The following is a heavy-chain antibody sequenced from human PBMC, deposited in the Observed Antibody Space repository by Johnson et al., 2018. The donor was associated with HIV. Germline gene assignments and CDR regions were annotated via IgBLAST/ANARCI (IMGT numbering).Heavy chain of an antibody. CDR1: GFTFSSYA. CDR3: AKGTGSGWSGSLDAFDI. CDR2: ISSNGGST. D-gene: IGHD6-19*01. J-gene: IGHJ3*02. V-gene: IGHV3-64*04. Sequence: QVQLVESGGGLVQPGGSLRLSCAASGFTFSSYAMHWVRQAPGKGLEYVSAISSNGGSTYYADSVKGRFTISRDNSKNSLYLQMNSLRAEDTALYYCAKGTGSGWSGSLDAFDIWGQGTMVTVSS.